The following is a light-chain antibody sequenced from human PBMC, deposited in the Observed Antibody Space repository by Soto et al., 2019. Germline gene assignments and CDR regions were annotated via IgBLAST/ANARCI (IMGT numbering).Light chain of an antibody. CDR2: EGS. V-gene: IGLV2-23*01. CDR3: CSYAGSSTFYV. J-gene: IGLJ1*01. CDR1: SSDVGSYNL. Sequence: QSVLTQPASVSGSPGQSITISCTGTSSDVGSYNLVSWYQQHPGKALNLMIYEGSKRPPGVSNRFSGSKSGNTASLTISGLQAEDEADYYCCSYAGSSTFYVFGTGTKVTVL.